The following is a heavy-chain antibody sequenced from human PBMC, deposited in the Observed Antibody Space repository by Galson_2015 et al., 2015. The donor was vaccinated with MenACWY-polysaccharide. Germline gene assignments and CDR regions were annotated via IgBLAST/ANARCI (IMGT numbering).Heavy chain of an antibody. J-gene: IGHJ4*02. D-gene: IGHD1-1*01. CDR3: ARGYNYGVHFDY. CDR2: ISSGGNII. V-gene: IGHV3-48*03. Sequence: SLRLSCAASGFTFSNYEMNWVRPAPGKGPEWVSIISSGGNIIYYAASVEGRFTISRDNAKNSLYLQMNGLRAEDTAVYYCARGYNYGVHFDYWGQGTLVTVSS. CDR1: GFTFSNYE.